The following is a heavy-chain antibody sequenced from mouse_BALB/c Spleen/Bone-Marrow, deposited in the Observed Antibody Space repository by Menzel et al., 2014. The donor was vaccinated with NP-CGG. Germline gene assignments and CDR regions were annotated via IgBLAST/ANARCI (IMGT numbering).Heavy chain of an antibody. V-gene: IGHV1-84*02. J-gene: IGHJ1*01. CDR2: IYPGSGNT. CDR1: GYTFTDYY. CDR3: ARILYWYFDV. Sequence: QVQLQPSGPELVKPGASVKISCKASGYTFTDYYINWVKQKPGQGLEWIGWIYPGSGNTKFNERFKGKATLTVDTSSSTAYMQLSSLTSEDTAVYFCARILYWYFDVWGAGTTVTVSS.